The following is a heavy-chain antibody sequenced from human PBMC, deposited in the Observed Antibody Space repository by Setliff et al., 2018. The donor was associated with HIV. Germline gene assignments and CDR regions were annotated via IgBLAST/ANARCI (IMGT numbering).Heavy chain of an antibody. D-gene: IGHD3-3*01. CDR1: GFTFTSYA. Sequence: GGSLRLSCAASGFTFTSYAMTWVRQAPGKGLEWVSAISGSGGSTYYADSVKGRFTISRDNSKNTLYLQMISLRAEDTAVYYCANGYDFWSGSSKGNFDYWGQGTLVTVSS. CDR3: ANGYDFWSGSSKGNFDY. V-gene: IGHV3-23*01. CDR2: ISGSGGST. J-gene: IGHJ4*02.